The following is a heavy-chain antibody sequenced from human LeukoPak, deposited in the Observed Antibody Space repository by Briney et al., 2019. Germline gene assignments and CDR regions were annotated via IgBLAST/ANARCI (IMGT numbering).Heavy chain of an antibody. J-gene: IGHJ6*02. CDR1: GFTFIDYY. Sequence: PGRSLRLSCAASGFTFIDYYISWIRQAPGEGLEWVSYISSSGSTIYHADSVKGRFPISRHNANHSLYLQLNSLRDDHTAVYYCARRRYCSSTSRDTSVQSYYYYGMDVWGQGTTVTVSS. CDR3: ARRRYCSSTSRDTSVQSYYYYGMDV. CDR2: ISSSGSTI. V-gene: IGHV3-11*01. D-gene: IGHD2-2*02.